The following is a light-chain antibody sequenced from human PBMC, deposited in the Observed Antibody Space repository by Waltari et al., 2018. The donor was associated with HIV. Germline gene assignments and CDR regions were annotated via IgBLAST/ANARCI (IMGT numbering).Light chain of an antibody. CDR1: TSNIGRSY. CDR3: AAWDHDLSAVL. CDR2: RNY. Sequence: QSVLTQAPSTSETPGQRVTISCSGSTSNIGRSYVYWYHQLPGTAPKLLIYRNYQRPSGVPDRFSGSKSGTSASLAISGLRPEDEGDYFCAAWDHDLSAVLFGRGTKLTVL. V-gene: IGLV1-47*01. J-gene: IGLJ2*01.